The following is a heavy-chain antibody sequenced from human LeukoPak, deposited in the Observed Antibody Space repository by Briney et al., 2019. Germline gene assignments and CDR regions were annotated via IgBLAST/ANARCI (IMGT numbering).Heavy chain of an antibody. CDR3: AKDRVRDNGWDIDY. CDR1: GFTFRHYA. V-gene: IGHV3-23*01. J-gene: IGHJ4*02. CDR2: FSAAGT. D-gene: IGHD6-19*01. Sequence: PGGSLRLSCVGSGFTFRHYAMNWVREAPGKGLEWVSGFSAAGTYYADSVKGRFTTSRDDSKNTIYLQMNSLTAEDTGVYYCAKDRVRDNGWDIDYWGQGTLVTVSS.